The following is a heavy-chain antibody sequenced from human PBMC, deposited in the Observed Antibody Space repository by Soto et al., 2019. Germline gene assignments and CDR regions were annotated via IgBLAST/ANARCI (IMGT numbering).Heavy chain of an antibody. CDR3: AKNPLGVGDLFPLDY. CDR1: GFTFSSYA. V-gene: IGHV3-23*01. D-gene: IGHD3-10*01. Sequence: EVQLLESGGGLVQPGWSLRLSCAASGFTFSSYAMSWVRQAPGKGLEWVSAISGSGGSTYYADSVKGRFTISRDNSKNPLYLQMNSMRAEDTAVDYCAKNPLGVGDLFPLDYWGQGTLVTVSS. CDR2: ISGSGGST. J-gene: IGHJ4*02.